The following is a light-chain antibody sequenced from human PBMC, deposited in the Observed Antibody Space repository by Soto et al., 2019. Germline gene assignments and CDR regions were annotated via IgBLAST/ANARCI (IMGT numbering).Light chain of an antibody. J-gene: IGKJ5*01. CDR1: LSVSSA. CDR3: QQRGSWPPSIT. Sequence: EIVLTQSPASLPLSPGERGTLSCRASLSVSSALAWYQQKPGQAPRLLIHDASSRATGIPARFSGSGSGTDFALTISSLEPEDFAVYYCQQRGSWPPSITFGQGTRLEIK. V-gene: IGKV3-11*01. CDR2: DAS.